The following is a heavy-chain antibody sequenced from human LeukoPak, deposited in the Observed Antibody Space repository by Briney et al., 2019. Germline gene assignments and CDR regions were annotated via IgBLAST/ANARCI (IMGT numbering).Heavy chain of an antibody. D-gene: IGHD3-22*01. CDR2: ISGSGGST. V-gene: IGHV3-23*01. CDR1: GFTFSSYA. J-gene: IGHJ4*02. CDR3: AKDTNYYDSSGYDY. Sequence: GGSLRLSCAASGFTFSSYAMSWVRQAPGKGLEWVSAISGSGGSTYYADSVKGRFTISRDDSKNTLYLQMNSLRAEDTAVYYCAKDTNYYDSSGYDYWGQGTLVTVSS.